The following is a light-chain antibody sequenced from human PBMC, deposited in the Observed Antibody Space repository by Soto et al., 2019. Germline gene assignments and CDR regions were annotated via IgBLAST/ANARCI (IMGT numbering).Light chain of an antibody. V-gene: IGLV2-8*01. CDR1: SSDIGRYEF. Sequence: QPVLTQPPSASGSLGQSVTISCTGTSSDIGRYEFVSWYQHHPGKAPKLIIYEVTERPSVVPDRFSGSKSGNTASLTVSGLQADDEADYFCCSYAGTKYDVFGTGTKLTVL. J-gene: IGLJ1*01. CDR3: CSYAGTKYDV. CDR2: EVT.